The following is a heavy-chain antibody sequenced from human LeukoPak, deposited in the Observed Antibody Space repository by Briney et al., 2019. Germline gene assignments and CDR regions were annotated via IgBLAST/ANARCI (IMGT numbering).Heavy chain of an antibody. CDR1: GYTLTELS. Sequence: GASVKVSCKVSGYTLTELSMHWVRQAPGKGLEWMGGFDPEDGETIYAQKFQGRVTMTEDTSTDTAYMELSSLRSEDTAVYYCARDLGYCSSTSCYSAFDIWGQGTMVTVSS. J-gene: IGHJ3*02. D-gene: IGHD2-2*01. V-gene: IGHV1-24*01. CDR2: FDPEDGET. CDR3: ARDLGYCSSTSCYSAFDI.